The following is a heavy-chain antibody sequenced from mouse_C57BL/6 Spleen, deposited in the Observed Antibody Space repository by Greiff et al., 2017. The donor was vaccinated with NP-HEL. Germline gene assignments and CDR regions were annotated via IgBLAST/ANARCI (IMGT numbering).Heavy chain of an antibody. CDR3: ARNWATRYFDV. CDR1: GFSLTSYG. CDR2: IWSGGST. V-gene: IGHV2-2*01. J-gene: IGHJ1*03. D-gene: IGHD3-1*01. Sequence: VKLVESGPGLVQPSQSLSITCTVSGFSLTSYGVHWVRQSPGKGLEWLGVIWSGGSTDYNAAFISRLSISKDNSKSLVFFKMTSLQADDTAIYYCARNWATRYFDVWGTGTTVTVSS.